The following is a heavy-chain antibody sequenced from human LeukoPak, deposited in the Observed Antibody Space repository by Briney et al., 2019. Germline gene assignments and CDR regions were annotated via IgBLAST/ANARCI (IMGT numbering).Heavy chain of an antibody. CDR2: INPNSGGT. J-gene: IGHJ5*02. D-gene: IGHD2-15*01. V-gene: IGHV1-2*02. CDR1: GYTFTGCY. CDR3: SRDGLGYCSGGSCYSWFDP. Sequence: ASVKVSCKASGYTFTGCYMHWVRQAPGQGLEWMGWINPNSGGTNYAQKFQGRVTMTRDTSISTAYMELSSLRSEDTAVYYCSRDGLGYCSGGSCYSWFDPWGQGTLVTVSS.